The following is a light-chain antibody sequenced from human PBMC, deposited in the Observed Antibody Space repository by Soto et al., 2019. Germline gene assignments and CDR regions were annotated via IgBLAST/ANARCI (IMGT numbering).Light chain of an antibody. Sequence: EIVNTQCPATLSVSPGERGTLSCRASQSVSRNLAWYQQKPGQAPRLLIYGASTRATGIPARFSGSGSGTEFTLTISSLQSEDFAVYYCQQYNKWPPLTFGGGTKVEIK. CDR2: GAS. V-gene: IGKV3-15*01. CDR3: QQYNKWPPLT. J-gene: IGKJ4*01. CDR1: QSVSRN.